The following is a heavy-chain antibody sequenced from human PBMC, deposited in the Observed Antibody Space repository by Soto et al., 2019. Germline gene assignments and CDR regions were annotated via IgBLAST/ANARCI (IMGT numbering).Heavy chain of an antibody. CDR1: GFTFSSYA. J-gene: IGHJ4*02. V-gene: IGHV3-23*01. Sequence: GGSLRLSCAASGFTFSSYAMSWIRQAPGKGLEWVSAISGSGGSTYYADSVEGRFTISRDNSKNTLYLQMNSLRAEDTAVYYCAKCTTGTTAGYWGQGTLVTVSS. CDR3: AKCTTGTTAGY. D-gene: IGHD1-1*01. CDR2: ISGSGGST.